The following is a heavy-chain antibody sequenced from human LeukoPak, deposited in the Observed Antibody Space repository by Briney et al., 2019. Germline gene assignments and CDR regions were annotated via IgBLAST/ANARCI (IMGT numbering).Heavy chain of an antibody. CDR2: ISSSSIYI. D-gene: IGHD3-16*01. J-gene: IGHJ4*02. V-gene: IGHV3-21*01. CDR3: ATMRGGYEGYFDH. Sequence: PGGSPRLSCAASGFTFSNYRMNWVRQAPGKGLEWVSSISSSSIYIYYADSLKGRFTISRDNAKTSLYLQMNSLRAEDTAVYYCATMRGGYEGYFDHWGPGTLVTVSS. CDR1: GFTFSNYR.